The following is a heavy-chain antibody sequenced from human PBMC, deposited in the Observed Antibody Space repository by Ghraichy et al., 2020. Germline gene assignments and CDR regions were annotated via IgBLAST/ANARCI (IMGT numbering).Heavy chain of an antibody. Sequence: SETLSLTCAVYGGSFSGYYWSWIRQPPGKGLEWIGEINHSGSTNYNPSLKSRVTISVDTSKNQFSLKLSSVTAADTAVYYCVLNYYYDSSGYWSSYWGQGTLVTVSS. J-gene: IGHJ4*02. CDR3: VLNYYYDSSGYWSSY. V-gene: IGHV4-34*01. CDR1: GGSFSGYY. D-gene: IGHD3-22*01. CDR2: INHSGST.